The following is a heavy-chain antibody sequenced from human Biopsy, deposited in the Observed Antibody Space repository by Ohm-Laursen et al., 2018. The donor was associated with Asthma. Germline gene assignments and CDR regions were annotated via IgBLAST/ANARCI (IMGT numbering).Heavy chain of an antibody. V-gene: IGHV1-69*13. D-gene: IGHD2-2*01. J-gene: IGHJ4*02. CDR3: ARKAGSCISRTCYSLDF. Sequence: GASVKVSCKSLGGTFNTYVIGWVRQAPGQGLEGMGGTNSAFGTTTYPQKFQDRVTITADDSTGAVYMELSSLGSEDTAVYYCARKAGSCISRTCYSLDFWGQGTLVTVSS. CDR1: GGTFNTYV. CDR2: TNSAFGTT.